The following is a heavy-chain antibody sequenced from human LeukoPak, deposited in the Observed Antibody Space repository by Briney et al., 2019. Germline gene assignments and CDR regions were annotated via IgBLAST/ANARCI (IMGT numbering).Heavy chain of an antibody. V-gene: IGHV4-34*01. D-gene: IGHD5-18*01. J-gene: IGHJ4*02. CDR3: ATALYSYGSFDY. CDR1: GGSFSGYY. CDR2: INHSGST. Sequence: PSETLSLTCAVYGGSFSGYYWSWIRQPPGKGLEWIGEINHSGSTNYNPSLKSRVTISVDTSKNRFSLKLSSVTAADTAVYYCATALYSYGSFDYWGQGTLVTVSS.